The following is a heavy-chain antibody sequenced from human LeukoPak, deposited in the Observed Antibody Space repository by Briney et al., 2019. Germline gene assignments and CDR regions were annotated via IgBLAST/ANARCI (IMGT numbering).Heavy chain of an antibody. Sequence: PGRSLRLSCAASGFTFSSYGMHWVRQAPGKGLEWVSAISGSGGSTYYADSVKGRFTISRDNSKNTLYLQMNSLRAEDTAVYYCAKLGGYCSSTSCLRLHFDYWGQGTLVTVSS. CDR2: ISGSGGST. V-gene: IGHV3-23*01. J-gene: IGHJ4*02. CDR1: GFTFSSYG. CDR3: AKLGGYCSSTSCLRLHFDY. D-gene: IGHD2-2*01.